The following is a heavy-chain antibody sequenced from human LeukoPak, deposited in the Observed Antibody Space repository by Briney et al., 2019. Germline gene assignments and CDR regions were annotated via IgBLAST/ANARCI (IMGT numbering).Heavy chain of an antibody. D-gene: IGHD3-16*01. CDR2: INHSGST. CDR3: ARGSFIRLGYYFDY. V-gene: IGHV4-34*01. J-gene: IGHJ4*02. Sequence: PSETLSLTCAVYGGSFSGYYWSWIRQPPGKGLEWIGEINHSGSTNYNPSLKSRVTISVDTSKNQFSLKLSSMTAADTAVYYCARGSFIRLGYYFDYWGQGTLVTVSS. CDR1: GGSFSGYY.